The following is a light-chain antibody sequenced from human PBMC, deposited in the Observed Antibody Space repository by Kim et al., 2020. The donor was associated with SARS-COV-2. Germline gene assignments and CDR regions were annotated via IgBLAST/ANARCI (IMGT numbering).Light chain of an antibody. J-gene: IGLJ3*02. CDR2: NHN. Sequence: QSVLTQPPSTSGTPGQRVTISCSGSSSNIGSNTVHWYQQLPGTAPKLLIYNHNQRPSGVTDRCSGSRSGTSASLAISVLQSEDEADYYCAAGADSLHGWVFGGGTQVTVL. CDR3: AAGADSLHGWV. V-gene: IGLV1-44*01. CDR1: SSNIGSNT.